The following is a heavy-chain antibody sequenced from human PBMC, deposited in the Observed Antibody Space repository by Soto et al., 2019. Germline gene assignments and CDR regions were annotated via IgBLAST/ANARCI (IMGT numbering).Heavy chain of an antibody. CDR3: ARGAYSGSYFSYYYYGMNV. CDR1: GGTFSSYA. CDR2: IIPIFGTA. V-gene: IGHV1-69*13. Sequence: SVKVSCKASGGTFSSYAISWVRQAPGQGLEWMGGIIPIFGTANYAQKFQGRVTITADESTSTAYMELSSLRSEDTAVYYCARGAYSGSYFSYYYYGMNVWGQGTTVTVSS. J-gene: IGHJ6*02. D-gene: IGHD3-10*01.